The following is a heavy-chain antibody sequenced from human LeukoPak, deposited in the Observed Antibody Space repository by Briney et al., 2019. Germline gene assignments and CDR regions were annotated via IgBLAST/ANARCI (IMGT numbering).Heavy chain of an antibody. CDR2: IIPIFGTV. D-gene: IGHD1-14*01. V-gene: IGHV1-69*05. J-gene: IGHJ4*02. Sequence: SVKVSCKASGGTFSSYAISWVRQAPGQGLEWMGGIIPIFGTVNYAQKFQSRVTITTDESTSTAYMELSSLRSEDTAVYYCARSGGREDYFDYWGQGTLVTVSS. CDR3: ARSGGREDYFDY. CDR1: GGTFSSYA.